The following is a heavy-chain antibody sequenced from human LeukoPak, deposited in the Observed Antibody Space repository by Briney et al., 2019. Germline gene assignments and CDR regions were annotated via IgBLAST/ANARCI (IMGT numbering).Heavy chain of an antibody. CDR1: GGSISSSNW. Sequence: GTLSLTCAVSGGSISSSNWWSWVRQAPGKGLEWVSVIYSGGSTYYADSVKGRFTISRDNSKNTLYLQMNSLRAEDTAVYYCASPSEDYGDYSDAFDIWGQGTMVTVSS. CDR2: IYSGGST. CDR3: ASPSEDYGDYSDAFDI. V-gene: IGHV3-53*01. D-gene: IGHD4-17*01. J-gene: IGHJ3*02.